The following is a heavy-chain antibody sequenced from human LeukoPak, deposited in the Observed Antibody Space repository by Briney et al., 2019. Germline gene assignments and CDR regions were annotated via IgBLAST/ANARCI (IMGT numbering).Heavy chain of an antibody. CDR3: AGASSVWGFDY. CDR2: INHSGST. D-gene: IGHD6-19*01. Sequence: SETLSLTCGVYGGSFSGYYWSWLRQPPGKGLEWIGEINHSGSTNYNPSLKSRVTISVDTSKNQYSLKLSSVTAADTAVYYCAGASSVWGFDYWGQGPLVTVSS. J-gene: IGHJ4*02. CDR1: GGSFSGYY. V-gene: IGHV4-34*01.